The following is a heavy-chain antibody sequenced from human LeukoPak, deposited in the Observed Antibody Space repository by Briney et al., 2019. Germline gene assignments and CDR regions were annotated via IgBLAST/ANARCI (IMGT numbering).Heavy chain of an antibody. J-gene: IGHJ4*02. CDR3: AKDAVEFGELFQNEFDY. Sequence: PGGSLRLSCAASGFTFSSYAMSWVRQAPGKGLEWVSAISGSGGSTYYADPVKGRFTISRDNSKNPLYLQMNSLRAEDTAVYYCAKDAVEFGELFQNEFDYWGQGTLVTVSS. V-gene: IGHV3-23*01. CDR1: GFTFSSYA. D-gene: IGHD3-10*01. CDR2: ISGSGGST.